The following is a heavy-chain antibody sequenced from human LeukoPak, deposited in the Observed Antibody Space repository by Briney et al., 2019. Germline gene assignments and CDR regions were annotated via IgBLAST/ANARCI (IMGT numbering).Heavy chain of an antibody. D-gene: IGHD1-1*01. CDR3: ARGRQLYYTYGMDV. Sequence: PSETLSLTCSVSGGSISRSSYYWGWIRQPPGKGLEWIGSIYYSGSTYYNPSLKSRVTISVDTSKNQFSLKLSSVTAADTAVYYCARGRQLYYTYGMDVWGQGTTVTVSS. J-gene: IGHJ6*02. CDR2: IYYSGST. CDR1: GGSISRSSYY. V-gene: IGHV4-39*01.